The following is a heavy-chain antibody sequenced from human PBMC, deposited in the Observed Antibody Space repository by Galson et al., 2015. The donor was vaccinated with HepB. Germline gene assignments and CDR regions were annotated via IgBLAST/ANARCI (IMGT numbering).Heavy chain of an antibody. J-gene: IGHJ5*02. CDR1: GYTFTL. V-gene: IGHV1-8*01. D-gene: IGHD5-18*01. Sequence: SVKVSCKASGYTFTLHWVRQATGQGLEWMGWMNPNSGDTAYAQKFQGRVTLTRNTSISTAYMELTSLRSEDTAVYYCASVRLRGLNWFDPWGQGTLVTVSS. CDR3: ASVRLRGLNWFDP. CDR2: MNPNSGDT.